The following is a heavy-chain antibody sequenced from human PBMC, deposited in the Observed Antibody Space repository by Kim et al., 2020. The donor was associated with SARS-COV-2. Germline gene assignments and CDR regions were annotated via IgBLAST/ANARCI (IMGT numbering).Heavy chain of an antibody. D-gene: IGHD5-18*01. CDR3: ARHEGAWIQLWSPFDY. V-gene: IGHV5-10-1*01. Sequence: VQGHVTISADKSISTAYLQWSSLKASDTAMYYCARHEGAWIQLWSPFDYWGQGTLVTVSS. J-gene: IGHJ4*02.